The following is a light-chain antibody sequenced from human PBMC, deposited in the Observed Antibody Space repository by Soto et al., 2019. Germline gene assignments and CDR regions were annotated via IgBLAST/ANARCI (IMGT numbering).Light chain of an antibody. J-gene: IGKJ4*01. V-gene: IGKV1-5*01. CDR3: QQYNSAPLT. CDR1: QSVGTW. CDR2: GAS. Sequence: DIQMTQSPSTLSASVGGRVTITCRASQSVGTWVAWYQQKPGKAPKLLIYGASNLESGVPSRFSGSGYGTEFTLTITTLQPDDFATYFCQQYNSAPLTFVGGTKV.